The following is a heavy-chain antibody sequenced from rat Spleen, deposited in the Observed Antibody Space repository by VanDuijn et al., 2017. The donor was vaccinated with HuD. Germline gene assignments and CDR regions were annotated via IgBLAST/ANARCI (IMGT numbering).Heavy chain of an antibody. Sequence: EVQLVESGGGLVQPGRSLKFSCAASGFTFSDYNMAWVRQAPKKGLEWVATISYDGSSTYYRDSVKGRFTISRDNAENTVYLQMNSLRSEDTATYYCAVSGYDYWGQGVMVTVSS. D-gene: IGHD4-3*01. CDR2: ISYDGSST. J-gene: IGHJ2*01. V-gene: IGHV5-7*01. CDR3: AVSGYDY. CDR1: GFTFSDYN.